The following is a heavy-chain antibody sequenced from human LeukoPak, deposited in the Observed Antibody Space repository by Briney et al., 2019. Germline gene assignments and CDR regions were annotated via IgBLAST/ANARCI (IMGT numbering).Heavy chain of an antibody. CDR1: GGSMKRSY. CDR3: ARDSSPAALPYMDA. D-gene: IGHD2-2*01. J-gene: IGHJ6*03. Sequence: PSETLSLTCLVSGGSMKRSYWTWIREAPGKGLEWSGNIDDSGNTNYSPSLKGRVTISLDTSKTQFSLRVTSVTAADRGLYFCARDSSPAALPYMDAWGKGTTVTVSS. V-gene: IGHV4-59*01. CDR2: IDDSGNT.